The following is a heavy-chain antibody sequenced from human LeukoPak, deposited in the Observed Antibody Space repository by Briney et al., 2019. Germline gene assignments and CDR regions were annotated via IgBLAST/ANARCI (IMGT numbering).Heavy chain of an antibody. Sequence: GGSLRLSCAASGLTFSGSAMHWVRQASGKGLEWVGRIRSKANSYATAYAASVKGRFTTSRDDSKNTAYLQMNSLKTEDTAVYYCTRLDVYNYDADVDVWGKGTTVTVSS. CDR2: IRSKANSYAT. CDR3: TRLDVYNYDADVDV. J-gene: IGHJ6*04. D-gene: IGHD3-22*01. V-gene: IGHV3-73*01. CDR1: GLTFSGSA.